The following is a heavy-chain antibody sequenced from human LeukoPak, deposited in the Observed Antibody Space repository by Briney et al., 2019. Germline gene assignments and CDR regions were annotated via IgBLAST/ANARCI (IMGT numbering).Heavy chain of an antibody. D-gene: IGHD2-15*01. V-gene: IGHV3-33*01. CDR2: IWYDGSNK. J-gene: IGHJ4*02. Sequence: PGGSLRLSCSASGFTFSSCGMHWVRQAPGKGLEGVAFIWYDGSNKYYTDSVKGRFTISRDNAQNTLYLQMNSLRAEDTAVYYCVRDFRATGGRAIIDYWGQGSLVSVSS. CDR1: GFTFSSCG. CDR3: VRDFRATGGRAIIDY.